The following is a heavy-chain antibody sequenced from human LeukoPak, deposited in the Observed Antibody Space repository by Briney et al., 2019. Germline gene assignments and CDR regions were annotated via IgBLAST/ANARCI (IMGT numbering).Heavy chain of an antibody. D-gene: IGHD2-2*02. V-gene: IGHV4-59*01. CDR1: GGSISSYY. J-gene: IGHJ6*03. CDR3: ARVVVVPAAIFYYYYYMDV. CDR2: IYYSGST. Sequence: SETLSLTCTVSGGSISSYYWSWIRQPPGKGLEWIGYIYYSGSTNYNPSLKSRVTISVDTSKNQFSLKLSSVTAADTAVYYCARVVVVPAAIFYYYYYMDVWGKGTTVTVSS.